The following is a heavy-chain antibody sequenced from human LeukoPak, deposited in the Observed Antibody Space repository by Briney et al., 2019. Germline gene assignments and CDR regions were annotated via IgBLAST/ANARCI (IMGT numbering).Heavy chain of an antibody. D-gene: IGHD5-18*01. CDR3: ARGGGYSYGPVVFNY. CDR1: GGSFSSGSYY. J-gene: IGHJ4*02. V-gene: IGHV4-61*01. Sequence: SETLSLTCTVSGGSFSSGSYYWSWIRQPPGKGLEWIGYIYYSGSTNYNPSLKSRVTISVDTSKNQFSLKLSSVTAADTAVYYCARGGGYSYGPVVFNYWGQGTLVTVSS. CDR2: IYYSGST.